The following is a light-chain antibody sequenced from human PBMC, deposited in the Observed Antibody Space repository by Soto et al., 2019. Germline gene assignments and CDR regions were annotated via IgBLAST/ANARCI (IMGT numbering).Light chain of an antibody. CDR3: QAWDSNTL. V-gene: IGLV3-1*01. CDR2: QDN. CDR1: KLGEKY. Sequence: SYDLTQPPSVSVSPGQTASITCSGDKLGEKYACWYQQKSGQSPVLVIYQDNKRPSGIPERFSGSNSGNTATLTISGAQAMDEADYYCQAWDSNTLFGGGTKVTVL. J-gene: IGLJ2*01.